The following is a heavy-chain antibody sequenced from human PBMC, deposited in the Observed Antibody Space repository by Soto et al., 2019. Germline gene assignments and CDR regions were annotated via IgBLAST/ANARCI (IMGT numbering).Heavy chain of an antibody. CDR1: VGSINSYY. Sequence: QVQLQESGPGLVKVSETLSLTCTVSVGSINSYYWSWIRQPPGKGLEWVADIDYSGRTNYNPSLKSRLNISVDTSKNQLSLKVRSVTAADTAVYYCAREIRLVGVTGWFDPWGQGTLVTVSS. D-gene: IGHD1-26*01. V-gene: IGHV4-59*01. CDR3: AREIRLVGVTGWFDP. J-gene: IGHJ5*02. CDR2: IDYSGRT.